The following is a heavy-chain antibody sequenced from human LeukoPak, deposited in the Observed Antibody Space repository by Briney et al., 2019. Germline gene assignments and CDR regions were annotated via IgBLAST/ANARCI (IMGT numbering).Heavy chain of an antibody. CDR2: VNESGGRT. CDR1: GFSFSRYA. J-gene: IGHJ4*02. V-gene: IGHV3-23*01. CDR3: AKDAGIDWLLSTYYFDY. Sequence: GGSLRLSCAASGFSFSRYAMGWVRQAPGKGLEWVSTVNESGGRTYYADSVKGRFTMSRDNSRSTLYLQMNSLRAEDTAVYYCAKDAGIDWLLSTYYFDYWGQGTLVTVSS. D-gene: IGHD3-9*01.